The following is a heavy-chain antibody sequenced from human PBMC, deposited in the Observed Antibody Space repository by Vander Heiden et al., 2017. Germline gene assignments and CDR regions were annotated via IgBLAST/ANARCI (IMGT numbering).Heavy chain of an antibody. CDR3: AGASSEDGMDV. V-gene: IGHV1-69*01. CDR1: GGTFSSHA. Sequence: VQLVQSGAEVHKPGHSVTASCDASGGTFSSHAISWVRQAPGQGLEWMGGINPIFGTANYAQKFQGRVTITADESTSTAYMELSSLRSEDTAVYYCAGASSEDGMDVWGQGTTGTVSS. D-gene: IGHD6-6*01. J-gene: IGHJ6*02. CDR2: INPIFGTA.